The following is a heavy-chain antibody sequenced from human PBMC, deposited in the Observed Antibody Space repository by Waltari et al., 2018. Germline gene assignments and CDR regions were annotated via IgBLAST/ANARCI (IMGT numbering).Heavy chain of an antibody. CDR2: ISGSGGST. D-gene: IGHD2-2*01. CDR1: GFTFSSYA. V-gene: IGHV3-23*01. CDR3: AKEPRVVVPAAIYSHFDY. J-gene: IGHJ4*02. Sequence: EVQLLESGGGLVQPGGSLRLSCAASGFTFSSYAMSWVRQAPGKGLEWVSAISGSGGSTYDADSVKGRFTISRDNSKNTLYLQMNSLRAEDTAVYYCAKEPRVVVPAAIYSHFDYWGQGTLVTVSS.